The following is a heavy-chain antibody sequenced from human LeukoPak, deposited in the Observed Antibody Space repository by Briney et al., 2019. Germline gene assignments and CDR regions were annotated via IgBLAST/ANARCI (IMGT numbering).Heavy chain of an antibody. CDR2: INPNTGGT. J-gene: IGHJ3*01. D-gene: IGHD3-9*01. Sequence: ASVKVSCKASGYTFTGYYMHWVRQAPGQGLEWMGWINPNTGGTKYAQEFQGRVTMTGDTSLSIVQMELRSLTADDTAMYYCATPVPGYGALDVWGQGTMVTVPS. CDR1: GYTFTGYY. V-gene: IGHV1-2*02. CDR3: ATPVPGYGALDV.